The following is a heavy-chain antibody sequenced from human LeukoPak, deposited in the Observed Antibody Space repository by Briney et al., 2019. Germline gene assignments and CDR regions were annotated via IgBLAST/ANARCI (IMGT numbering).Heavy chain of an antibody. CDR3: ARDHQLYSFDY. V-gene: IGHV4-59*01. J-gene: IGHJ4*02. CDR2: SYYSGST. CDR1: GGSISSDY. Sequence: PSETLSVTCTVSGGSISSDYWSWIRQPPGKGLGWMGYSYYSGSTNYNPYLKSRVTISVDTSKTQFSLKLTSVTPADTAVYSCARDHQLYSFDYWGQGTLVTVSS. D-gene: IGHD2-2*01.